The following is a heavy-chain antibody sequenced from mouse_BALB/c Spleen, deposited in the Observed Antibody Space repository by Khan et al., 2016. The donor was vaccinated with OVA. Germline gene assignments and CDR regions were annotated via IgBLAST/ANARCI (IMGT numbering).Heavy chain of an antibody. CDR1: GFTFTNYG. Sequence: QIQLVQSGPELKKPGETVKISCKASGFTFTNYGMNWVKQAPGKALRWMGWINTYTGEPTYADDIKGRFAFSLETSASTAYLQINNLKNEDMATYFCARGLNYSGSWFAYWGQGTLVTVSA. CDR3: ARGLNYSGSWFAY. CDR2: INTYTGEP. D-gene: IGHD1-1*01. J-gene: IGHJ3*01. V-gene: IGHV9-1*02.